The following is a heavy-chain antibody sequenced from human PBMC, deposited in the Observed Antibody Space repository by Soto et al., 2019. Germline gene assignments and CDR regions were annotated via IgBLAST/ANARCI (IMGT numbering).Heavy chain of an antibody. Sequence: SETLSLTCTVSGGSISSYYWSWIRQPPGKGLEWIGYIYYSGSTDYNPSLKSRVTISVDTSKNQFSLKLSSVTAADTAVYYCARHKSYYYMDVWGKGTTVTVSS. CDR3: ARHKSYYYMDV. CDR1: GGSISSYY. J-gene: IGHJ6*03. CDR2: IYYSGST. V-gene: IGHV4-59*08.